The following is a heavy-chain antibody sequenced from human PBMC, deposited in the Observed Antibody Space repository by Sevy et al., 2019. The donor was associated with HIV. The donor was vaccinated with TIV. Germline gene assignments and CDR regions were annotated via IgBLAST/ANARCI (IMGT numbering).Heavy chain of an antibody. CDR2: LFSSGNT. J-gene: IGHJ4*02. CDR3: EGYHNGFDY. D-gene: IGHD1-1*01. V-gene: IGHV3-66*01. Sequence: GGSLRLSCAASGFTVSNSHMSWARQAPGKGLEWVSILFSSGNTYYADSVKGRFTVSRDNSMNTLYLQMHSLTVEDTAVYYCEGYHNGFDYWAQGTLVTVSS. CDR1: GFTVSNSH.